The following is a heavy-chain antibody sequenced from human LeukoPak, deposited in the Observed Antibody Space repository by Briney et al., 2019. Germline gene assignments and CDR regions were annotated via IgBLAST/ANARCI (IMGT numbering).Heavy chain of an antibody. CDR2: IYCSGST. V-gene: IGHV4-59*08. J-gene: IGHJ4*02. CDR1: GGSISSYS. CDR3: ARSQMRGIAAAFDY. Sequence: SETLSLTCTVSGGSISSYSRSWVRQPPGKGLEWIGYIYCSGSTNYNPSLKRRVTISVDTSKNQFSLKLSSVTAADTAVYYCARSQMRGIAAAFDYWGQGTLVTVSS. D-gene: IGHD6-13*01.